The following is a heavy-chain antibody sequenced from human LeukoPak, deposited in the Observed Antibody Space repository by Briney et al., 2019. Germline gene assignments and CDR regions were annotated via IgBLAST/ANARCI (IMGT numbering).Heavy chain of an antibody. J-gene: IGHJ4*02. CDR2: IYYSGST. CDR1: GVSISSYY. Sequence: SETLSLTCTVSGVSISSYYWSWIRQPPGKGLEWIGYIYYSGSTNYNPSLKSRVTISVDTSKNQFSLKLSSVTAADTAVYYCARDTIFGTDYWGQGTLVTVSS. V-gene: IGHV4-59*01. CDR3: ARDTIFGTDY. D-gene: IGHD3-3*01.